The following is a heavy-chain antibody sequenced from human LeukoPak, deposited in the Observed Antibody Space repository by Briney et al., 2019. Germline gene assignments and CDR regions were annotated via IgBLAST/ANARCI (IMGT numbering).Heavy chain of an antibody. J-gene: IGHJ4*02. CDR3: ARDSTYYYDSSGYPPDY. V-gene: IGHV3-21*01. D-gene: IGHD3-22*01. CDR1: GFTFSSYS. CDR2: ISSSSYI. Sequence: GGSLRLSCAASGFTFSSYSMNWVRQAPGKGLEWVSSISSSSYIYYADSVKGRFTISRENAKNSLYLQMNSLRAEDKAVYYCARDSTYYYDSSGYPPDYWGQGTLVTVSS.